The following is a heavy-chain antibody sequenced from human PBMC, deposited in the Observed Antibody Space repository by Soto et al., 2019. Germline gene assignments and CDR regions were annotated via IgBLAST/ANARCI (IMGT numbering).Heavy chain of an antibody. Sequence: QVQLVQSGAEVKKPGSSVKVSCKASRGTFSSYTISWVRQAPGQGLEWMGRIIPILGIANYAQKFQGRVTITADKSTSTAYMELSSLRSEDTAVYYCARAANYYYYGMDVWGQGTTVTVSS. CDR2: IIPILGIA. D-gene: IGHD6-13*01. CDR3: ARAANYYYYGMDV. J-gene: IGHJ6*02. V-gene: IGHV1-69*02. CDR1: RGTFSSYT.